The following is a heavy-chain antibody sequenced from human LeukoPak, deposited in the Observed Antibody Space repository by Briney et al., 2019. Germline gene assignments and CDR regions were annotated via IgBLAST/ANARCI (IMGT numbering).Heavy chain of an antibody. V-gene: IGHV3-30*18. CDR2: TSHDGRDN. D-gene: IGHD3-10*01. CDR1: GFTFSSYG. J-gene: IGHJ6*02. CDR3: TKDGNYYGSGRYDGMDV. Sequence: GGSLRLSCAVSGFTFSSYGMHWVRQAPGKGLEWVAVTSHDGRDNYCADSVKGRFDVSRDNSKNTLYLQMDSLSAEDTAMYYCTKDGNYYGSGRYDGMDVWGQGTTVIVSS.